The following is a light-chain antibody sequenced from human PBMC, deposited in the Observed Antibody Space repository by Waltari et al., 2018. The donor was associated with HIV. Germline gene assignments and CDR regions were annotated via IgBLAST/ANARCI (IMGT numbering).Light chain of an antibody. CDR2: DAS. CDR3: QQYNNWWT. J-gene: IGKJ1*01. CDR1: LRVSSN. V-gene: IGKV3-15*01. Sequence: EIVMTQSPATLSVSPGERATLYCRASLRVSSNLAWYQQKPGQAPRLLIYDASTRATGIPARFSGSGSGTEFSLTISSLQSEDFALYYCQQYNNWWTFGQGTKVEIK.